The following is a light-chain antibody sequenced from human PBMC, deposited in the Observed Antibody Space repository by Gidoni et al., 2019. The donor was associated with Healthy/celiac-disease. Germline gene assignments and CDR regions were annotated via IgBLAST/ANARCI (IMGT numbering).Light chain of an antibody. CDR2: RDS. Sequence: SYELTQPLSVSVALGQTARITRGGNNIGSKNVHWYQQKPGQAPVLVIYRDSNRPSGIPERFSGSNSGNTATLTISRAQAGDEADYYCQVWDSSTEVFGGGTKLTVL. CDR1: NIGSKN. J-gene: IGLJ3*02. CDR3: QVWDSSTEV. V-gene: IGLV3-9*01.